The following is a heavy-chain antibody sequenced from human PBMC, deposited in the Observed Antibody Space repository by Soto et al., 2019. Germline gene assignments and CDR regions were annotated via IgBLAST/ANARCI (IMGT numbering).Heavy chain of an antibody. CDR1: GFTFSSYA. J-gene: IGHJ6*02. CDR3: AKDRSSSSVYYYYGMDV. CDR2: ISGSGGST. Sequence: VGSLRLSGAASGFTFSSYAMSWVRQAPGKGLEWVSAISGSGGSTYYADSVKGRFTISRDNSKNTLYLQMNSLRAEDTAVYYCAKDRSSSSVYYYYGMDVWGQGTTVTVSS. D-gene: IGHD6-6*01. V-gene: IGHV3-23*01.